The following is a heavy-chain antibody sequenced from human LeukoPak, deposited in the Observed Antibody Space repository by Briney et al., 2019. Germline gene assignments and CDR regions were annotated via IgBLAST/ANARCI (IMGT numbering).Heavy chain of an antibody. CDR2: IYYSGST. Sequence: SETLSLTCTVSGGSISSGGYYWSWIRQHPGKGLEWIGYIYYSGSTYYNPSLKSRVTISVDTSKNQSSLKLSSMTAADTAVYYCARWGVRGVIPYYFAYWGQGTLVTVSS. V-gene: IGHV4-31*03. D-gene: IGHD3-10*01. J-gene: IGHJ4*02. CDR1: GGSISSGGYY. CDR3: ARWGVRGVIPYYFAY.